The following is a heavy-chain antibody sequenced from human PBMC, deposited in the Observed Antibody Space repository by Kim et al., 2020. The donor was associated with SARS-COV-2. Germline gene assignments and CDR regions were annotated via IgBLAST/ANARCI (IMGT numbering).Heavy chain of an antibody. CDR3: ASLFRHPTDY. CDR2: ST. V-gene: IGHV4-39*01. D-gene: IGHD3-10*01. Sequence: STYYNPSLKSRVTISVDTSKNQFSLKLSSVTAADTAVYYCASLFRHPTDYWGQGTLVTVSS. J-gene: IGHJ4*02.